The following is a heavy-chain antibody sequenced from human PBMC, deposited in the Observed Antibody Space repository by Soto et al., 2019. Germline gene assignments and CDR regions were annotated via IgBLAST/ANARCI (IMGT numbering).Heavy chain of an antibody. Sequence: SETLSLTCAVYGGSCSGYYWSWIRQPPGKGLEWIGEINHSGSTNYNPSLKSRVTISVDTSKNQFSLELSSLRSGDTAVYYCARGGDGYKNWFDPWGQGTLVTVSS. J-gene: IGHJ5*02. D-gene: IGHD5-12*01. CDR3: ARGGDGYKNWFDP. V-gene: IGHV4-34*01. CDR2: INHSGST. CDR1: GGSCSGYY.